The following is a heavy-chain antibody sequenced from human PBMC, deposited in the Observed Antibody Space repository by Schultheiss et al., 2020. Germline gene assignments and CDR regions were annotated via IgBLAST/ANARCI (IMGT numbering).Heavy chain of an antibody. J-gene: IGHJ1*01. D-gene: IGHD3-10*01. CDR3: ARSGTCRITMVQGVIIREEYFQH. V-gene: IGHV3-7*01. Sequence: GGSLRLSCAASGFTVSSNYMSWVRQAPGKGLEWVASIKEDGSEKNYVDSVKGRFTISRDNSKNTLYLQMNSLRAEDTAVYYCARSGTCRITMVQGVIIREEYFQHWGQGTLVTVSS. CDR2: IKEDGSEK. CDR1: GFTVSSNY.